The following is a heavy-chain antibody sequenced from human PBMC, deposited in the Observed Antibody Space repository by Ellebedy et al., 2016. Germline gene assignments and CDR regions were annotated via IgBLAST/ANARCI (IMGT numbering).Heavy chain of an antibody. V-gene: IGHV4-61*08. Sequence: SETLSLTXTVSGGSIGSGGYSWSWIRQPPGKGLEWIGYIYYSGSTNYNPSLKSRVTMSVDTSKNQFSLKLSSVTAADTAVYYCAGGKNWNYVRYWGQGTLVTVSS. D-gene: IGHD1-7*01. J-gene: IGHJ4*02. CDR2: IYYSGST. CDR3: AGGKNWNYVRY. CDR1: GGSIGSGGYS.